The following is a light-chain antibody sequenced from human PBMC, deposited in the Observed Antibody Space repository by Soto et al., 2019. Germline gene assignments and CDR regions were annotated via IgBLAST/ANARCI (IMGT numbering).Light chain of an antibody. V-gene: IGKV1-9*01. CDR2: AAS. Sequence: DIQLTQSPSFLSASVGDRVTITCLASQGISSFLAWYQQKPGKAPELLIFAASTLQNGVPSRFSGSGSGTEFTLTISSLQPEDFATYYCLHLNSYSPDTFGPGTKVDVK. CDR1: QGISSF. J-gene: IGKJ3*01. CDR3: LHLNSYSPDT.